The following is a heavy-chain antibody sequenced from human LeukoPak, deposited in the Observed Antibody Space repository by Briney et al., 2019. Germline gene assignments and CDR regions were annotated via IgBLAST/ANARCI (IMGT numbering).Heavy chain of an antibody. D-gene: IGHD7-27*01. J-gene: IGHJ3*02. V-gene: IGHV1-69*05. CDR2: IIPIFGTA. CDR1: GGTFTSYA. CDR3: ARDQGPLGPHAFDI. Sequence: GSSVKVSCKASGGTFTSYAISWVRQAPGQGLEWMGGIIPIFGTANYAQKFQGRVTITTDESTSTAYMELSSLRSEDTAVYYCARDQGPLGPHAFDIWGQGTMVTVSS.